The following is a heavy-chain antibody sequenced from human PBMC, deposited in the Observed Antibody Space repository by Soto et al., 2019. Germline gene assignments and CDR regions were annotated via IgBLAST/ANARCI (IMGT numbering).Heavy chain of an antibody. CDR1: GFTFSSYS. CDR3: ARDLWTANNKPATHRMDV. J-gene: IGHJ6*02. CDR2: ISSSSSYI. Sequence: GGSLRLSCAASGFTFSSYSMNWVRQAPGKGLEWVSSISSSSSYIYYADSVKGRFTISRDNAKNSLYLQMNSLRAEDTAVYYCARDLWTANNKPATHRMDVWGQGTTVTVSS. D-gene: IGHD2-2*01. V-gene: IGHV3-21*01.